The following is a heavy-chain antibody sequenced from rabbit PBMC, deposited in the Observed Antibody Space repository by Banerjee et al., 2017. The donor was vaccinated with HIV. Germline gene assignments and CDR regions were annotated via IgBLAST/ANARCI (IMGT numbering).Heavy chain of an antibody. D-gene: IGHD6-1*01. CDR2: IYNGDGST. Sequence: QEQLEESGGDLVKPEGSLTLTCKASGFDFSSNAMCWVRQAPGKGPEWIACIYNGDGSTWYASWAKGRFTISKSTSLNTVTLQMTSLTVADTATYFCASTDWTIYRYAFNLWGPGTLVTVS. V-gene: IGHV1S47*01. J-gene: IGHJ4*01. CDR3: ASTDWTIYRYAFNL. CDR1: GFDFSSNA.